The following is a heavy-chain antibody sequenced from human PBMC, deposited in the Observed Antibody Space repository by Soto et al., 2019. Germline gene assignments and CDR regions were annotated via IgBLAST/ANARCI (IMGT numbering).Heavy chain of an antibody. CDR2: ISAHNGNT. J-gene: IGHJ4*02. Sequence: QVQLVQSGAEVKKPGASVKVSCKASGYTFTSYVISWVRQAPGQGLEWMGWISAHNGNTKYAQKLQGRVTVTTDTSTSTAYMELRSLRADDTAVYYCARDLSIGLFDYWGQVTLVTVSS. CDR3: ARDLSIGLFDY. D-gene: IGHD2-21*01. CDR1: GYTFTSYV. V-gene: IGHV1-18*01.